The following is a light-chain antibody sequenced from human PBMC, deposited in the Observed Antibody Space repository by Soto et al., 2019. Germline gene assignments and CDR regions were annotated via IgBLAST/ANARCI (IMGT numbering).Light chain of an antibody. CDR2: EVS. V-gene: IGLV2-14*01. J-gene: IGLJ1*01. Sequence: QSVLTQPASVSGSPGQSITISCTGTSSDVGGYNYVSWYQQHPGKAPKLMIYEVSNRPSGVSNRFSGSKSGNKASLTISGLQAEDEADYYCSSYTSSSTPYVFGTGTQLTVL. CDR3: SSYTSSSTPYV. CDR1: SSDVGGYNY.